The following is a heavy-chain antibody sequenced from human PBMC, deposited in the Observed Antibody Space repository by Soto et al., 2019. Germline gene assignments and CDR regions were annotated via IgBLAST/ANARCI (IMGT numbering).Heavy chain of an antibody. J-gene: IGHJ4*02. CDR1: GFPFSHAY. CDR3: TTQLGTNTANPLEY. V-gene: IGHV3-15*07. D-gene: IGHD7-27*01. Sequence: EVQLVESGGGLVKPEESLRLSCAASGFPFSHAYMHWVRQAPGKGLEWVGRIKSKFAGGATDYAAPVQGRFLISRDDSKNTLYLQMNSLKTADTAVYFCTTQLGTNTANPLEYWGQGTPVTVSS. CDR2: IKSKFAGGAT.